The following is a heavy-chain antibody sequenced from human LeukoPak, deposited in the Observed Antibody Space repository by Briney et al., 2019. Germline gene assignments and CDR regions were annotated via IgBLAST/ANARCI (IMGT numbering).Heavy chain of an antibody. CDR3: AREGSSSWYSVDY. D-gene: IGHD6-13*01. CDR1: GGSISSGSNY. CDR2: IYTSGST. V-gene: IGHV4-61*02. J-gene: IGHJ4*02. Sequence: PSETLSLTCTVSGGSISSGSNYWSWIRQPAGKGLEWIGRIYTSGSTNYNPSLKSRVTISVDTSKNQFSLKLSSVTAADTAVYYCAREGSSSWYSVDYWGQGTLVTVSS.